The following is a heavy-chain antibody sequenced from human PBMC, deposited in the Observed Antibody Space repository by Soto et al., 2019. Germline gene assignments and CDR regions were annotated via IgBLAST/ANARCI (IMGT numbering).Heavy chain of an antibody. CDR3: AKSSSRAHYYAMDV. D-gene: IGHD2-2*01. Sequence: VGSLRLSCAASGFTFSSYAMNWVRQAPGKGLEWVAGVSASGGGTSYADSVKGRFTISRDNSKDTLYLQMNSLRAEDTAVYYCAKSSSRAHYYAMDVWGQGTTVTVSS. J-gene: IGHJ6*02. CDR2: VSASGGGT. V-gene: IGHV3-23*01. CDR1: GFTFSSYA.